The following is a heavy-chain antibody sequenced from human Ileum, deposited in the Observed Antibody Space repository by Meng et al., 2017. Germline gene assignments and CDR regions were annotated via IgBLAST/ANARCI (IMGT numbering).Heavy chain of an antibody. V-gene: IGHV6-1*01. Sequence: QVQLRQSGPGLVKPSQTLSLPCAGSGGSVSSNIAAWNWIRQSPLRGLEWLGRTYYRSKWYSEYAVSVKSRISITPDTSKNQFSLQMNSVTPEDTAVYYCASGSGSLDYWGPGTLVTVSS. D-gene: IGHD3-3*01. J-gene: IGHJ4*02. CDR2: TYYRSKWYS. CDR3: ASGSGSLDY. CDR1: GGSVSSNIAA.